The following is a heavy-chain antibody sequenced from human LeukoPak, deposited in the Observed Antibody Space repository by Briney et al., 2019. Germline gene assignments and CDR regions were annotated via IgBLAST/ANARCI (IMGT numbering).Heavy chain of an antibody. CDR2: INTNTGNP. CDR1: GYTFTSYA. CDR3: ARGRRAVAGRFYYMDV. V-gene: IGHV7-4-1*02. Sequence: ASVKVSCKASGYTFTSYAMNWVRQAPGQGLEWMGWINTNTGNPTYAQGFTGRFVFSLDTSVSTAYLQISSLEAEDTAVYYCARGRRAVAGRFYYMDVWGKGTTVTVSS. D-gene: IGHD6-19*01. J-gene: IGHJ6*03.